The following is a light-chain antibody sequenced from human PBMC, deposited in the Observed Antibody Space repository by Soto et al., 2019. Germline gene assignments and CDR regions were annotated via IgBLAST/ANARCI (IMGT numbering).Light chain of an antibody. J-gene: IGKJ2*01. Sequence: DIQMTQSPSSLSATVGNRVTITCRASQSIISYLNWFQQKPGKAPNLLIYTTSNLQSGVPSRFSGSGSGTDFTLTISSLQPEDFATYYCQQSYTTSYTFGQGTKLEIE. CDR1: QSIISY. CDR2: TTS. V-gene: IGKV1-39*01. CDR3: QQSYTTSYT.